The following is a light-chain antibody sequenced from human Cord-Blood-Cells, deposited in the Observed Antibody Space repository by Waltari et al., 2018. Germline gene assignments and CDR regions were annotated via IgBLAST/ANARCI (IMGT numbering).Light chain of an antibody. CDR1: QSISSY. Sequence: DIQMTQSPSSLSASVGDRVTITCRPSQSISSYQHWYQQKPGKAPKRLIYAASSLQSGVPSRFSGSGSGTDFSLTISSLQPEDFATYYCQQSYSTLMYTFGQGTKLEIK. CDR2: AAS. V-gene: IGKV1-39*01. CDR3: QQSYSTLMYT. J-gene: IGKJ2*01.